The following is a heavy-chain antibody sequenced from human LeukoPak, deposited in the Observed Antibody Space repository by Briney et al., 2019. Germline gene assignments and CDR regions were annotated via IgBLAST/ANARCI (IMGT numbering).Heavy chain of an antibody. J-gene: IGHJ3*02. Sequence: PGGSLRLSCAAPGFTVSSNYMSWVRQAPGKGLEWVSVIYSGGSTYYADSVKGRFTISRDNSKNTLYLQMNSLRAEDTAVYYCAREPYDSSGYRDAFDIWGQGTMVTVSS. CDR2: IYSGGST. V-gene: IGHV3-53*01. CDR1: GFTVSSNY. CDR3: AREPYDSSGYRDAFDI. D-gene: IGHD3-22*01.